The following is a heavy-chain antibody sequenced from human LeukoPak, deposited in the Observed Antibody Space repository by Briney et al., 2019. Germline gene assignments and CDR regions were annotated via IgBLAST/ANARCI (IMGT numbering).Heavy chain of an antibody. Sequence: PSETLSLTCTVSGGSISSYYWSWIRQPPGKGLEWIGYIYYSGSTNYNPSLKSRVTISVDTSKNQFSLKLSSVTAADTAVYYCASTADDYGDYVYDYWGQGTLVTVSS. J-gene: IGHJ4*02. CDR3: ASTADDYGDYVYDY. D-gene: IGHD4-17*01. CDR1: GGSISSYY. CDR2: IYYSGST. V-gene: IGHV4-59*01.